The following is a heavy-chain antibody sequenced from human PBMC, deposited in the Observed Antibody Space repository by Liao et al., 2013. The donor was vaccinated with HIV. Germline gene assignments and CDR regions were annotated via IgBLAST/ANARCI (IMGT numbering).Heavy chain of an antibody. CDR1: GGSFSGYY. J-gene: IGHJ6*03. Sequence: QVQLQQWGAGLLKPSETLSLTCAVYGGSFSGYYWSWIRQPPGKGLEWIGEINHSGSTNYNPSLKSRVTISVDTSKNQFSLKLSSVTAADTAVYYCARDYYYYYYMDVWGKGTTVTVSS. V-gene: IGHV4-34*01. CDR3: ARDYYYYYYMDV. CDR2: INHSGST.